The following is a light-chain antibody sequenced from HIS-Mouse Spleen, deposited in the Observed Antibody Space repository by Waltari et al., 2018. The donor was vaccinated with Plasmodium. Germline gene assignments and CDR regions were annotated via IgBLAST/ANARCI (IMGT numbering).Light chain of an antibody. CDR3: QSYDSSNHVV. Sequence: NFMLTQPHSVSESPGKTVTISCTRSSGSIASNYVQWYQQRPGRAPTTVIYADNQRPSGVPDRFSGSIDSSSNSASLTISGLKTEDEADYYCQSYDSSNHVVFGGGTKLTVL. V-gene: IGLV6-57*04. CDR2: ADN. CDR1: SGSIASNY. J-gene: IGLJ2*01.